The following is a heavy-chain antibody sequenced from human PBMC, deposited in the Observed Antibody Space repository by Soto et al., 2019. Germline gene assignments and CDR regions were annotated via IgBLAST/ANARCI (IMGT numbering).Heavy chain of an antibody. Sequence: SETLSLTCTVSGGSISSYYWSWIRQPPGKGLEWIGYIYYSGSTNYNPSLKSRVTISVDTSKNQFSLKLSSVTAADTAVYYCARTRINWFDPWGQGTLVTVSS. CDR1: GGSISSYY. CDR2: IYYSGST. CDR3: ARTRINWFDP. J-gene: IGHJ5*02. V-gene: IGHV4-59*01.